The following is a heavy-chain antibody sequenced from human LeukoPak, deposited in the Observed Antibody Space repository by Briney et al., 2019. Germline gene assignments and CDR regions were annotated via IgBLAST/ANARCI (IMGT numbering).Heavy chain of an antibody. D-gene: IGHD3-16*01. CDR2: ISGISDYI. CDR1: GFTFSDYP. CDR3: ARSFYDYSGPNWFDP. Sequence: GGSLRLSCAASGFTFSDYPMNWVRQAPAKGLEWVSSISGISDYIYYADSVKGRFTISRDNAKNSLYPQMNSLRAEDTALYYCARSFYDYSGPNWFDPWGQGTLVTVSS. J-gene: IGHJ5*02. V-gene: IGHV3-21*01.